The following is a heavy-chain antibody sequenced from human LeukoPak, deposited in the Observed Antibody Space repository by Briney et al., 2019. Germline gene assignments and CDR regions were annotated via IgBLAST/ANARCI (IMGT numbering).Heavy chain of an antibody. V-gene: IGHV3-66*01. J-gene: IGHJ6*02. Sequence: GGSLRLSCAASGFTVSSNYMSWVRQAPGRGLEWVSVIYSGGSTYYADSVKGRFTISRDNSKNALYLQMNSLRAEDTAVYYCAKSAGIAVAGIYYYYGMDVWGQGTTVTVSS. D-gene: IGHD6-19*01. CDR1: GFTVSSNY. CDR3: AKSAGIAVAGIYYYYGMDV. CDR2: IYSGGST.